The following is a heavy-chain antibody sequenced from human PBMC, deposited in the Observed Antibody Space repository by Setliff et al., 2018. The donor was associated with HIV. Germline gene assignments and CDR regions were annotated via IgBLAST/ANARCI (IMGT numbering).Heavy chain of an antibody. D-gene: IGHD2-15*01. J-gene: IGHJ3*02. CDR2: IYYSGST. V-gene: IGHV4-39*07. Sequence: SETLSLTCTVSGGSISSSNYYWGWIRQPPGKGLEWIGSIYYSGSTYYNPSLKSRVTISVDTSKNQFSLKLSSVTAADTAVYYCARGVLLGCSGGSCSTSDAFDIWGQGTMVTVSS. CDR3: ARGVLLGCSGGSCSTSDAFDI. CDR1: GGSISSSNYY.